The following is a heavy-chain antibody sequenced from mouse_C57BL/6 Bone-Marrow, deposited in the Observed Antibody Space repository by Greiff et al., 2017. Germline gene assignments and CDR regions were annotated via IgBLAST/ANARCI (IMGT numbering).Heavy chain of an antibody. CDR3: TRDYDYERVAY. J-gene: IGHJ3*01. V-gene: IGHV1-5*01. CDR2: IYPGNSDT. D-gene: IGHD2-4*01. Sequence: EVQLQQSGTVLARPGASVKMSCKTSGYTFTSYWMHWVKQRPGQGLVWIGAIYPGNSDTSYNQKFKGKAKLTAVTSASTAYMELSSLTNEDSAVYDCTRDYDYERVAYWGQGTLVTVSA. CDR1: GYTFTSYW.